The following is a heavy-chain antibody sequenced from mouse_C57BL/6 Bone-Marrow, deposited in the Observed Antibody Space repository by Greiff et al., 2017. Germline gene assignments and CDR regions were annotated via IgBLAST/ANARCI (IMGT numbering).Heavy chain of an antibody. CDR1: GYTFTDYY. Sequence: VKLMESGAELVKPGASVKISCKASGYTFTDYYINWVKQRPGQGLEWIGKIGPGSGSTYYNEKFKGKATLTADKSSSTAYMQLSSLTSEDSAVYFCARYLYYYGSSPYYAMDYWGQGTSVTVSS. CDR3: ARYLYYYGSSPYYAMDY. J-gene: IGHJ4*01. D-gene: IGHD1-1*01. V-gene: IGHV1-77*01. CDR2: IGPGSGST.